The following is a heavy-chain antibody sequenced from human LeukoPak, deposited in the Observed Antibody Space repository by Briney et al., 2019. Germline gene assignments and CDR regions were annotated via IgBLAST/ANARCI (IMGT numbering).Heavy chain of an antibody. CDR3: AREGDYGDD. CDR1: GYSISSGYY. D-gene: IGHD4-17*01. V-gene: IGHV4-38-2*02. J-gene: IGHJ4*02. CDR2: IYHSGST. Sequence: SETLSLTCAVSGYSISSGYYWGWIRPPPGKGLEWIGSIYHSGSTYYNPSLKSRVTISVDTSKNQFSLKLSSVTAADTAVYYCAREGDYGDDWGQGTLVTVSS.